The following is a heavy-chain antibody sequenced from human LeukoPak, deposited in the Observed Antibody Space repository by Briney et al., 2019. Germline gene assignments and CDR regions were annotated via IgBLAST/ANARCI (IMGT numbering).Heavy chain of an antibody. Sequence: ASVKVSCKASGYTFTSYYMHWVRQAPGQGLEWMGWINPNSGGTNYAQKFQGRVTMTRDTSISTAYMELSRLRSDDTAVYYCARDNIEWELLSFADAFDIWGQGTMVTVSS. V-gene: IGHV1-2*02. CDR2: INPNSGGT. J-gene: IGHJ3*02. D-gene: IGHD1-26*01. CDR1: GYTFTSYY. CDR3: ARDNIEWELLSFADAFDI.